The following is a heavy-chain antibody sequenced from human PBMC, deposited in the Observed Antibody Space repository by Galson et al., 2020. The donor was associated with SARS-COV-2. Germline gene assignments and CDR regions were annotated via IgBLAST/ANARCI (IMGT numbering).Heavy chain of an antibody. Sequence: SETLSLTCAVYGGSFSGYYWSWIRQPPGKGLEWIGEINHSGSTNYNPSLKSRVTISVDTSKNQFSLKLSSVTAADTAVYYCARAAAGTWDFDYWGLGTLITVSS. CDR1: GGSFSGYY. CDR3: ARAAAGTWDFDY. V-gene: IGHV4-34*01. CDR2: INHSGST. J-gene: IGHJ4*02. D-gene: IGHD6-13*01.